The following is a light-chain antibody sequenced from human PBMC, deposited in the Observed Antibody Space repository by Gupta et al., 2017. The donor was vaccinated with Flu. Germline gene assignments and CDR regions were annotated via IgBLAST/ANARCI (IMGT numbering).Light chain of an antibody. J-gene: IGKJ1*01. V-gene: IGKV4-1*01. CDR3: QQEDSSTWT. Sequence: IVLTQSTDSLAVSLGERATINCKSSQSGLHSSNNKNYLAWYQQKPGQPPKLLIYWASTRESGVPDRVSGSGSGTDFTLTISSLQAEDVAVYYCQQEDSSTWTFGQGTKVEIK. CDR2: WAS. CDR1: QSGLHSSNNKNY.